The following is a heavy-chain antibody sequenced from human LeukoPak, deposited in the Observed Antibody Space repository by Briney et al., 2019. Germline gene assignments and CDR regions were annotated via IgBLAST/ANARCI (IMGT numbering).Heavy chain of an antibody. CDR2: ISAYNGNT. V-gene: IGHV1-18*01. CDR1: GYTFTSYG. D-gene: IGHD3-9*01. Sequence: ASVKVSCKASGYTFTSYGISWVRQAPGQGLEWMGWISAYNGNTNYAQKLQGRVTMTTDTSTSTAYMELRSLRSDDTAVYYCARTRPRPLYYDILTGYRPDALDIWGQGTMVTVSS. J-gene: IGHJ3*02. CDR3: ARTRPRPLYYDILTGYRPDALDI.